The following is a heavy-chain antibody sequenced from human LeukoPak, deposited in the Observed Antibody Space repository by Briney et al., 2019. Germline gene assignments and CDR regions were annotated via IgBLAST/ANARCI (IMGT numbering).Heavy chain of an antibody. D-gene: IGHD2-21*01. CDR1: GYSFTSYW. Sequence: ESLKTPRKGSGYSFTSYWIGRVRQMPAKGLEGMGVIYPGYSYTRYSPSFQGQVSISADKYISTAYLQWSSLKASDTAMYYCASGFGGGWTSDYWGQGTMVTVSS. CDR3: ASGFGGGWTSDY. V-gene: IGHV5-51*01. J-gene: IGHJ4*02. CDR2: IYPGYSYT.